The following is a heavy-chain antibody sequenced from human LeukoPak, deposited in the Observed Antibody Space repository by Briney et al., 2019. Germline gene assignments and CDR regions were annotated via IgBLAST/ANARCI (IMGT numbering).Heavy chain of an antibody. D-gene: IGHD6-19*01. Sequence: PGGSLRLSCAASGFTFDDYAMHWVRQAPGKGLEWVSGISWNSGSIGYADSVKGRFTISRDNAKNSLYLQMNSLRAEDTALYYCARELAYSSGWFGFDYWGQGTLVTVSS. CDR1: GFTFDDYA. CDR3: ARELAYSSGWFGFDY. CDR2: ISWNSGSI. V-gene: IGHV3-9*01. J-gene: IGHJ4*02.